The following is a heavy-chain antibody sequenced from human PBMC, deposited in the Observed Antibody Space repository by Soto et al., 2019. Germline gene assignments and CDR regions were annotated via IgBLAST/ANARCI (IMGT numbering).Heavy chain of an antibody. CDR2: INPDGSTT. V-gene: IGHV3-74*01. D-gene: IGHD1-26*01. CDR1: GFTFSNAW. CDR3: ARDLRGSPDY. J-gene: IGHJ4*02. Sequence: PGGFLRLSCAASGFTFSNAWMHWVRQAPGKGLVWVSLINPDGSTTSYADSVKGRFTISRDNAKNTVYLQMNSLGVDDTAVYYCARDLRGSPDYWGQGTLVTVSS.